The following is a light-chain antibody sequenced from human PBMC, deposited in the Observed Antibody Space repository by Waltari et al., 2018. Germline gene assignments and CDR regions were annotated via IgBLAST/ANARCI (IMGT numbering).Light chain of an antibody. CDR2: GAS. V-gene: IGKV3D-15*01. Sequence: EIVMTQSPATLSVSPGERATLSCRASQSVSNNLAWYQQKPGQTPRLLIYGASIRATCIPARFSGSGSGTEFTLTISSLQSEESAVYYCHQYNRWPRTFGQGTKVEIK. J-gene: IGKJ1*01. CDR1: QSVSNN. CDR3: HQYNRWPRT.